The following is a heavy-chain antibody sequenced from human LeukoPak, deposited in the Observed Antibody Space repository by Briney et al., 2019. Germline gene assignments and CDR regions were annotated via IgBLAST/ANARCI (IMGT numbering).Heavy chain of an antibody. D-gene: IGHD3-3*01. V-gene: IGHV3-7*03. Sequence: GGSLRLSCAASGFTFSTYWMNWVRQAPGKGLEWVANIKQDGSEKYYVDSVKGRFTLSRDSAQNSLYLQMNSLRAEDTAVYYCARAEWSNWYFDLWGRGTLVTVSS. CDR3: ARAEWSNWYFDL. J-gene: IGHJ2*01. CDR1: GFTFSTYW. CDR2: IKQDGSEK.